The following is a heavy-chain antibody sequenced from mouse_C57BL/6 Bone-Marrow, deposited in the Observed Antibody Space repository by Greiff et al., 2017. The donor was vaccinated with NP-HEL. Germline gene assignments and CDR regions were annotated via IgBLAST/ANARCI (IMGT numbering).Heavy chain of an antibody. CDR3: AREVTTVDWYFDV. CDR2: ISYDGSN. CDR1: GYSITSGYY. J-gene: IGHJ1*03. Sequence: EVQLQESGPGLVKPSQSLSLTCSVTGYSITSGYYWNWIRQFPGNKLEWMGYISYDGSNNYNPSLKNRISITRDTSKNQFFLKLNSVTTEDTATYYCAREVTTVDWYFDVWGTGTTVTVSS. V-gene: IGHV3-6*01. D-gene: IGHD1-1*01.